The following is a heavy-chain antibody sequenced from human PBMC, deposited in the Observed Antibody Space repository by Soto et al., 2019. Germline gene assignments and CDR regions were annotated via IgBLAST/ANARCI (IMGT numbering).Heavy chain of an antibody. Sequence: EVQLVESGGGLVKPGGSLRLYCAASGFTFSNAWMNWVRQATGKGLECVGRIKSKTDGVTTDYAAPVKGRFTISRDDSKNTQYLQMNSLKTEDTAVYYCTTEPVGATKFYYWGQGTLVTVSS. D-gene: IGHD1-26*01. CDR2: IKSKTDGVTT. V-gene: IGHV3-15*07. J-gene: IGHJ4*02. CDR3: TTEPVGATKFYY. CDR1: GFTFSNAW.